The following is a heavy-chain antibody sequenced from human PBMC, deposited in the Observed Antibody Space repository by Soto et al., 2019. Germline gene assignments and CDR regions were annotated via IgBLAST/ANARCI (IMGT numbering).Heavy chain of an antibody. CDR1: GFTFSSYW. V-gene: IGHV3-7*01. CDR3: ARGVAIFGVVRNYMDV. Sequence: GGSLRLSCAASGFTFSSYWMSWVRQAPGKGLEWVANIKQDGSDTYYPGSVKGRFTISRENAKNSLYLQMNSLRAGDTVVYYCARGVAIFGVVRNYMDVWGKGTTVTVSS. J-gene: IGHJ6*03. D-gene: IGHD3-3*01. CDR2: IKQDGSDT.